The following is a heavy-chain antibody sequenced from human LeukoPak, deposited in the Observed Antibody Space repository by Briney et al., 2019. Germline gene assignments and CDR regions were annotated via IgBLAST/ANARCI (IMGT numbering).Heavy chain of an antibody. D-gene: IGHD5-12*01. CDR3: ARKGEWGYDYPPFFDY. CDR2: IKQDGSEN. CDR1: GFTFSSYW. V-gene: IGHV3-7*03. J-gene: IGHJ4*02. Sequence: GGSLRLSCAASGFTFSSYWMSWVRQAPGKGLEWVANIKQDGSENYYVDSVKGRFTISRDNAKNSLYLQMNSLRAEDTAVYYCARKGEWGYDYPPFFDYWGQGTLVTVSS.